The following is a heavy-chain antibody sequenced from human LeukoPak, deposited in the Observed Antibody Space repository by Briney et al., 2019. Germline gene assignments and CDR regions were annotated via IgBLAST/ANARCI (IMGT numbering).Heavy chain of an antibody. CDR1: GFTVSTTL. CDR3: VRDRAGRQSWVEFDL. V-gene: IGHV3-53*05. CDR2: IYDDGRS. Sequence: GGSLRLSCTVYGFTVSTTLMDWVRQAPGKGLEWVSVIYDDGRSVYADSVRGRFTISRDTSKNMVDLQMNSLRVEDSAVYFCVRDRAGRQSWVEFDLWGQGTLVTVSS. J-gene: IGHJ5*02. D-gene: IGHD3-10*01.